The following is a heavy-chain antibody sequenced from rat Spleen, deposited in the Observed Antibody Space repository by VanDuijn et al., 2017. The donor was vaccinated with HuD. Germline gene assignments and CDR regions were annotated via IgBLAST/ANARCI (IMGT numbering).Heavy chain of an antibody. CDR2: IWGDGST. CDR1: GFSLTSNS. J-gene: IGHJ2*01. CDR3: ASSYY. Sequence: QVQLKESGPGLVQPSQTLSLTCTVSGFSLTSNSVHWVRQPPGKGLEWMGGIWGDGSTDYNSALKSRLSISRDTSKSQVFLKMNSLQTEDTAMYFCASSYYWGQGVMVTVSS. V-gene: IGHV2-1*01. D-gene: IGHD1-7*01.